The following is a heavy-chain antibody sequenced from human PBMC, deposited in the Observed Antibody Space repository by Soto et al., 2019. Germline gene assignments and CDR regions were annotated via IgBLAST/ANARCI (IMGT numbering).Heavy chain of an antibody. V-gene: IGHV4-34*01. CDR2: INHSGST. CDR1: GGSFSGYY. J-gene: IGHJ3*02. Sequence: QVQLQQWGAGLLKPSETLSLTCAVYGGSFSGYYWSWIRQPPGKGLEWIGEINHSGSTNYNPSLRSRVTISVDTSKNQFSLKLSSVTAADTAVYYCARQFQHDAFDIWGQGTMVTVSS. D-gene: IGHD6-13*01. CDR3: ARQFQHDAFDI.